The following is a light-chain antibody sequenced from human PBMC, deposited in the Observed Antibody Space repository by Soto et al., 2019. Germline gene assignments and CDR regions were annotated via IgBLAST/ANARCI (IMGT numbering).Light chain of an antibody. CDR1: QSMSTW. CDR3: QQYGNLPPNT. J-gene: IGKJ2*01. V-gene: IGKV1-5*03. Sequence: DIQMTQSPSTLSTSVGDRVTITCRASQSMSTWLAWYQHKPGKTPKLLIYQASNLESGVPSRFSGSGSGTDFTLTISRLEPEDFAMYYCQQYGNLPPNTFGQGTKLEIK. CDR2: QAS.